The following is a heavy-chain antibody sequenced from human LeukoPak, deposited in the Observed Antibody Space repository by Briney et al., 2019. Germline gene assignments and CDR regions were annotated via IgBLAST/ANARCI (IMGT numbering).Heavy chain of an antibody. CDR3: ARVQYSGSYLTTGAFDI. CDR1: GYTFTGYY. CDR2: INPNSGGT. D-gene: IGHD1-26*01. V-gene: IGHV1-2*02. J-gene: IGHJ3*02. Sequence: ASVKVSCKASGYTFTGYYMHWVRQAPGQGLEWMGWINPNSGGTNYAQKFQGRVTMTRDTSISTAYMELSRLRSDDTAVYYCARVQYSGSYLTTGAFDIWGQGTMVTVSS.